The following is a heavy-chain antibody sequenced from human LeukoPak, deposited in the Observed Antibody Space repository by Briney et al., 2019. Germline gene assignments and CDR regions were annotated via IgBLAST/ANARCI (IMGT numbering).Heavy chain of an antibody. D-gene: IGHD3-10*01. V-gene: IGHV3-23*01. CDR1: ELTFSSYA. CDR3: ASMVRGVIRAFDI. CDR2: ISGSGSST. Sequence: GGSLRLSCAASELTFSSYAMSWVRQAPGKGLEWVSTISGSGSSTYYADSVKGRFTISRDNSKNTLSLQMNSLRAEDTAVYYCASMVRGVIRAFDIWGQGTMVTVSS. J-gene: IGHJ3*02.